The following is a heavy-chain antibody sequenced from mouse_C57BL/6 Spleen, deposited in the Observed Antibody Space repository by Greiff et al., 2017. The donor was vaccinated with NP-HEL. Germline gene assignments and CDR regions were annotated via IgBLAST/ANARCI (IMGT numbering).Heavy chain of an antibody. CDR2: IDPSDSYT. J-gene: IGHJ2*01. CDR3: ARWVTTVVGDY. Sequence: VQLQQPGAELVKPGASVKLSCKASGYTFTSYWMQWVKQRPGQGLEWIGEIDPSDSYTNYNQKFKGKATLTVDTSSSTAYMQLSSLTSEDSAVYYCARWVTTVVGDYWGQGTTRTVSS. V-gene: IGHV1-50*01. CDR1: GYTFTSYW. D-gene: IGHD1-1*01.